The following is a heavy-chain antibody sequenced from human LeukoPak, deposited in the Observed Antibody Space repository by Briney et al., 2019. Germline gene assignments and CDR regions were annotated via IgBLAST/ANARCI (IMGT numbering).Heavy chain of an antibody. CDR2: ISYDGSNK. Sequence: PGGSLRLSCAASGFTFSSYAMHWVRQAPGKGLEWVAVISYDGSNKYYADSVKGRFTISRDNSKNTLYLQMNSLRAEDTAVYYCARGEDDSSGYIGLSWGQGTLVTVSS. CDR3: ARGEDDSSGYIGLS. CDR1: GFTFSSYA. V-gene: IGHV3-30-3*01. D-gene: IGHD3-22*01. J-gene: IGHJ4*02.